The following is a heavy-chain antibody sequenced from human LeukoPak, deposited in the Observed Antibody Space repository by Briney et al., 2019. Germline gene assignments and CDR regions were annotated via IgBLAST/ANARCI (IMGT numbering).Heavy chain of an antibody. CDR2: INPNSGGT. CDR3: ARRSGFGTTAPFDF. D-gene: IGHD1-7*01. V-gene: IGHV1-2*02. Sequence: WASVKVSRKTSGYPFSGFYTHWVRQAPGQGLEWMGWINPNSGGTNYAQKYQGRVTMTRDTSTSTAYMELSRLRSDDTAVYYCARRSGFGTTAPFDFWGQGTLVTVSS. J-gene: IGHJ4*02. CDR1: GYPFSGFY.